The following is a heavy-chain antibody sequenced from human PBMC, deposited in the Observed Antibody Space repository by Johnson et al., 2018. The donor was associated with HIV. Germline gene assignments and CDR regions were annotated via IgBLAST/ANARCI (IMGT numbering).Heavy chain of an antibody. CDR3: ATYYYDSSGYLETGAFDI. J-gene: IGHJ3*02. V-gene: IGHV3-74*02. Sequence: VQLVESGGGLVQPGGSLRLSCAASGFTFSSYWMHWVRQAPGKGLVWVSRISSDGVTTTYADSVKGRFPISRDNSQNTLYFQMNSPRAEDKAVYYCATYYYDSSGYLETGAFDIWGQGTMVTVSS. CDR2: ISSDGVTT. D-gene: IGHD3-22*01. CDR1: GFTFSSYW.